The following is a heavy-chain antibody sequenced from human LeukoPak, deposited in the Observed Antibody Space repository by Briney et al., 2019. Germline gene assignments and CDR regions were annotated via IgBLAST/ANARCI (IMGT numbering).Heavy chain of an antibody. V-gene: IGHV3-7*04. CDR2: IKDDGSEK. Sequence: GGSLRLSCVGSGFTFSRYWMTWARQAPRKGLEWVANIKDDGSEKYSVDSVKGRFTISRDNPKNLLYLQMSSLRAEDTAVYYCARARIDYWDQGTLVTVSS. J-gene: IGHJ4*02. CDR3: ARARIDY. D-gene: IGHD1-14*01. CDR1: GFTFSRYW.